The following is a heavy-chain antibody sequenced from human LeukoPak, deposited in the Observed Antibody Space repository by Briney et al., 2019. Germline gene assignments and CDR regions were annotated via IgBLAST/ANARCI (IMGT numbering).Heavy chain of an antibody. CDR1: GYTLTSYY. V-gene: IGHV1-46*01. CDR2: INPGDGTT. CDR3: ARGWLVVHSSGYYNIDY. J-gene: IGHJ4*02. Sequence: ASVKVSCKASGYTLTSYYMHWVRQVPGQGLEWTGIINPGDGTTRYAQKFQGRVTMTRDTSTSTVYMELSSLRSEDTAVYYCARGWLVVHSSGYYNIDYWGQGTLVAVSS. D-gene: IGHD3-22*01.